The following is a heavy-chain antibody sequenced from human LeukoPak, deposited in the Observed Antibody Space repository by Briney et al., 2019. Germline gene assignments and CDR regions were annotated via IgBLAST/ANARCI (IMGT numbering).Heavy chain of an antibody. J-gene: IGHJ4*02. V-gene: IGHV3-7*01. CDR1: GFTFSSYW. CDR2: IKQDASQE. D-gene: IGHD3-3*01. CDR3: ARGVVYPAWSGPHWSDY. Sequence: GGSLRLPCAASGFTFSSYWMSWVRQAPGKGPEWVAHIKQDASQEYHVDSVKGRFTISRDNAKNSLYLQMNSLRAEDTAVYYCARGVVYPAWSGPHWSDYWGQGALVTVSS.